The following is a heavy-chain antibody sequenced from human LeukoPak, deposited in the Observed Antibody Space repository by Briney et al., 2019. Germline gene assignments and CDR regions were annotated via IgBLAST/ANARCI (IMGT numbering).Heavy chain of an antibody. CDR2: ISGSGGST. CDR3: AKQAVAGSYYYYYMDV. CDR1: GFTFSSYA. Sequence: PGGSLRLSCAASGFTFSSYAMSWVRQAPGKGLEWVSAISGSGGSTYYADSVEGRFTISRDNSKNTLYLQMNSLRAEDTAVYYCAKQAVAGSYYYYYMDVWGKGTTVTVSS. D-gene: IGHD6-19*01. V-gene: IGHV3-23*01. J-gene: IGHJ6*03.